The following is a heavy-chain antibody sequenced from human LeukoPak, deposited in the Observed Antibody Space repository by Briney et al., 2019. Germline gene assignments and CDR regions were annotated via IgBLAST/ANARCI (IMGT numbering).Heavy chain of an antibody. CDR3: AKGTPTIGVVRGVDDAFDI. D-gene: IGHD3-10*01. CDR2: ISGSGGST. V-gene: IGHV3-23*01. Sequence: PGGSLRLSCAASGFTFSSYAMSWVRQAPGKGLEWVSVISGSGGSTYYADSVKGRFTISRDNSKNTLYLQMNSLRAEDTAVYYCAKGTPTIGVVRGVDDAFDIWGQGTMVTVSS. CDR1: GFTFSSYA. J-gene: IGHJ3*02.